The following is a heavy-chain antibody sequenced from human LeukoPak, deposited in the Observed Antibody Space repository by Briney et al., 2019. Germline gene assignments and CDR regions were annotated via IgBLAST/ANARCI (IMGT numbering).Heavy chain of an antibody. CDR2: IYSGGST. Sequence: GGSLRLSCAASGFTVSSNYMSWVRQAPGKGLEWVSVIYSGGSTYYADSVKGRFTISRDNAKNSLYLQMNSLRADDTAVYYCARGFCTSGRCSKYDYWGQGTLVTVSS. V-gene: IGHV3-53*01. CDR1: GFTVSSNY. CDR3: ARGFCTSGRCSKYDY. J-gene: IGHJ4*02. D-gene: IGHD2-15*01.